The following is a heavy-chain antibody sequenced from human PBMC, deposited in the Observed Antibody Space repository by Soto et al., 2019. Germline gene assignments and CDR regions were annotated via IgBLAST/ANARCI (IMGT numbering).Heavy chain of an antibody. Sequence: QMQLVESGGGVVQPGGSLRLSCAASGFTFNYYPMHWVRQAPGKGLEWVAVVSFDGSNKYYADSVKGRFTISKDNSKNTLYLQMNSLRREDTAVYYRARLPGPLVAVLYIYPLDGREAMSDVDVWGQGTTVTVSS. V-gene: IGHV3-30-3*01. CDR2: VSFDGSNK. CDR1: GFTFNYYP. D-gene: IGHD6-19*01. CDR3: ARLPGPLVAVLYIYPLDGREAMSDVDV. J-gene: IGHJ6*02.